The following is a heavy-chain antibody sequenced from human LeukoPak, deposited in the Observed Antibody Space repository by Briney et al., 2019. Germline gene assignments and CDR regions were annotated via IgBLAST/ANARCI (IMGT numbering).Heavy chain of an antibody. CDR2: ISSSGSSI. CDR3: ARAWKIYGMDV. J-gene: IGHJ6*02. Sequence: GGSLRLSCAASGFTFSRYEMNWVRQAPGKGLEWVSYISSSGSSIYYADSVKGRFTISRDNAKNSLYLQMNSLRAEDTAVYYCARAWKIYGMDVWGQGTTVTVSS. V-gene: IGHV3-48*03. D-gene: IGHD1-1*01. CDR1: GFTFSRYE.